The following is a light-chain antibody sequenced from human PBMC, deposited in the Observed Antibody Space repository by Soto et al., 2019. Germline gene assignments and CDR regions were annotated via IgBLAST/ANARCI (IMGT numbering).Light chain of an antibody. V-gene: IGLV2-14*01. J-gene: IGLJ1*01. Sequence: QPVLTQPASVSGSPGQSITISCTGTSSDVGGYEHVSWYQQHPGKAPKLMIYDVSNRPSGVSNRFSGSKSGNTASLTISGLQAEDEADYYCSSYTSSSTYVFGTGTKVTVL. CDR3: SSYTSSSTYV. CDR1: SSDVGGYEH. CDR2: DVS.